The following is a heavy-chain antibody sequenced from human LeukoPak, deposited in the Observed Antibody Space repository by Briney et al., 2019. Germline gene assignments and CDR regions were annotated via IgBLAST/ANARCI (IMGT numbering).Heavy chain of an antibody. J-gene: IGHJ3*02. CDR1: GFTFNNYG. Sequence: HPGGTLRLSCAASGFTFNNYGMSWVRQAPGKGLEWVSAISGSGGSTYYSDSVKGRFTISRDNSKNTLYLQMNSLRAEDTAVYYCAKDGWRAFDIWGQGTMVTVSS. CDR3: AKDGWRAFDI. CDR2: ISGSGGST. V-gene: IGHV3-23*01. D-gene: IGHD3-10*01.